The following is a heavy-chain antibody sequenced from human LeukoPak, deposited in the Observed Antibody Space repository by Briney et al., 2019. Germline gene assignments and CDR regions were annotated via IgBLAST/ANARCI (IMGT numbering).Heavy chain of an antibody. CDR3: ATVDTAMVPFYY. D-gene: IGHD5-18*01. V-gene: IGHV1-69*13. J-gene: IGHJ4*02. CDR1: GGTCSSYA. Sequence: SVKVSCKASGGTCSSYAISWVRQAPGQGLEWMGGIIPIFGTANYAQKFQGRVTITADESTSTAYMELSSLRSEDTAVYYCATVDTAMVPFYYWGQGTLVTVSS. CDR2: IIPIFGTA.